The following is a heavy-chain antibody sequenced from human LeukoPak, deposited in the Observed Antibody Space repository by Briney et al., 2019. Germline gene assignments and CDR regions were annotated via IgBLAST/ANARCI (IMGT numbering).Heavy chain of an antibody. Sequence: PGGSLRLSCAASGFSFSSYEMNWVRQPPGKGLEWVSYISSSGSTIYYAVSVKGRFTISRDNAKNSLYLQMNSLRAEDTAVYYCARDQMAGIAAAGPPAFDYWGQGTLVTVSS. CDR2: ISSSGSTI. D-gene: IGHD6-13*01. CDR1: GFSFSSYE. J-gene: IGHJ4*02. CDR3: ARDQMAGIAAAGPPAFDY. V-gene: IGHV3-48*03.